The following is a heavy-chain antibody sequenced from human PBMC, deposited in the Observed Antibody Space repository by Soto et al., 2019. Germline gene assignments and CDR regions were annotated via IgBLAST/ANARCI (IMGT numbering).Heavy chain of an antibody. D-gene: IGHD6-19*01. CDR3: ARGLGSGWWNYFDY. V-gene: IGHV4-59*01. CDR1: GGSISSYY. Sequence: PSETLSLTCTVSGGSISSYYWSWIRQPPGKGLEWIGYIYYSGSTNYNPSLKSRVTISVDTSKNQFSLKLSSVTAADTAVYYCARGLGSGWWNYFDYWGQGTLVTVSS. J-gene: IGHJ4*02. CDR2: IYYSGST.